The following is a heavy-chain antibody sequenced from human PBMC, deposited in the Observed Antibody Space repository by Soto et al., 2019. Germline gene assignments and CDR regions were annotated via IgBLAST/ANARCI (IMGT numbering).Heavy chain of an antibody. J-gene: IGHJ4*02. CDR3: AIRIFGVEY. Sequence: PSETLSLTCTVSGGSISSYYWSWIRQPPGKGLDWIGYIYYTEKTNYNPSLKSRVTISVDTSKNQFSLKLRSVTAADTGVYFCAIRIFGVEYWGQGTQVTVSS. V-gene: IGHV4-59*01. CDR1: GGSISSYY. D-gene: IGHD3-3*01. CDR2: IYYTEKT.